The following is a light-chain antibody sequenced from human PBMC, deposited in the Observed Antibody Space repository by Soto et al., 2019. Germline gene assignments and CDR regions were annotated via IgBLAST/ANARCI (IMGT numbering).Light chain of an antibody. Sequence: EIVVTQSPGTVSLSPGVSATISCRAGQGVTTKFGRYQQKCGHSPRLIIYDVSIRANGVPPRFSGTGSETDFTRTISGLQSEDSAVYFGQQYNNWPFSFGQGTRLEIK. V-gene: IGKV3-15*01. CDR3: QQYNNWPFS. CDR1: QGVTTK. J-gene: IGKJ5*01. CDR2: DVS.